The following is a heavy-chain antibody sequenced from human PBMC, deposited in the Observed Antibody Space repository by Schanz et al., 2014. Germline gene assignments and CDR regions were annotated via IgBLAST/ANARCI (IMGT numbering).Heavy chain of an antibody. CDR3: ARDDGGGYNQIDS. Sequence: QVQLVESGGGVVQPGRSLRLSCAASGFRFRTYAMHWVRRSPGKGLRCVAVISGNGGAKYYADSVKGRFPNSRDNSENTLFLEMNSAGHEGAGVDYCARDDGGGYNQIDSWGQGALVTVSS. J-gene: IGHJ5*01. D-gene: IGHD5-12*01. CDR2: ISGNGGAK. CDR1: GFRFRTYA. V-gene: IGHV3-30*04.